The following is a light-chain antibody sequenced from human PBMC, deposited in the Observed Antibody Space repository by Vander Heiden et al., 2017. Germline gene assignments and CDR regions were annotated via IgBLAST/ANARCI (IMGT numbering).Light chain of an antibody. Sequence: EIVLTQSPGTLSLSPGERATLSCRASQSVSSSYLAWYQQKPGQAPRLLIYGASRRATGIPDRLSASGSGTDFTLTISRLEPEDSAVYFCQQDGSSPQSFGHGTKVDIK. CDR1: QSVSSSY. J-gene: IGKJ3*01. V-gene: IGKV3-20*01. CDR3: QQDGSSPQS. CDR2: GAS.